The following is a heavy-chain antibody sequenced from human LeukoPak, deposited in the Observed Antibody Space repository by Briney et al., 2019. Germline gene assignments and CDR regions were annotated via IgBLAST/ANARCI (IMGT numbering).Heavy chain of an antibody. CDR1: GFTFSSYA. Sequence: GRSLRLSCAASGFTFSSYAMHWVRQAPGKGLEWVAVISYDGSNKYYADSVKGRFTISRDNSKNTLYLQMNSLRAEDTAVYYCARARPAATWGYYYGMDVWGQGTTVTVSS. J-gene: IGHJ6*02. V-gene: IGHV3-30-3*01. D-gene: IGHD2-2*01. CDR3: ARARPAATWGYYYGMDV. CDR2: ISYDGSNK.